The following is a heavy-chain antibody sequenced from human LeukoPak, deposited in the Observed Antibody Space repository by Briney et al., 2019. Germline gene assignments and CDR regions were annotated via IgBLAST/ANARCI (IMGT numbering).Heavy chain of an antibody. CDR1: GGSISSYY. V-gene: IGHV4-59*08. Sequence: PSETLSLTCTVSGGSISSYYWSWIRQPPGKGLEWIGYIYYSGSTNYNPSIKSRVTISVDTSKNQFSLKLSSVTAADTAVYYCARHKMYGSGSYYNAPPLFDYWGQGTLVTVSS. J-gene: IGHJ4*02. CDR3: ARHKMYGSGSYYNAPPLFDY. CDR2: IYYSGST. D-gene: IGHD3-10*01.